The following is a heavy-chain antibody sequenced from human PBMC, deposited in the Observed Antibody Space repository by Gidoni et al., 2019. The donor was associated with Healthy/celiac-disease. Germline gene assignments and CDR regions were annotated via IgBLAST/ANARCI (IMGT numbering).Heavy chain of an antibody. D-gene: IGHD3-22*01. CDR2: ISGSGGST. CDR1: AFTFSSYA. Sequence: VQLFESGGGLVQPGGSLRLSCAASAFTFSSYAMIWVRQAPGKGLGGVSGISGSGGSTYYAETVEGRFTISRDNSKNTLYLQMNSLRAEDTAVYYCAKDLVGYDSSGYSSDYWGQGTLVTVSS. J-gene: IGHJ4*02. CDR3: AKDLVGYDSSGYSSDY. V-gene: IGHV3-23*01.